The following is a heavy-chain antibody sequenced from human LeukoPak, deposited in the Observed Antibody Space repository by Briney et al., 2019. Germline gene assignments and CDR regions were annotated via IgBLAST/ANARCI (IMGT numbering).Heavy chain of an antibody. CDR3: AKDTGYSGSSGPIDY. Sequence: GGSLRLSCAASGFTFDDYAMHWVRQAPGKGLEWVSVISWNSGSIGYADSVKGRFTISRDNAKNSLYLQMNSLRAEDTALYYCAKDTGYSGSSGPIDYWGQGTLVTVSS. CDR2: ISWNSGSI. J-gene: IGHJ4*02. D-gene: IGHD1-26*01. V-gene: IGHV3-9*01. CDR1: GFTFDDYA.